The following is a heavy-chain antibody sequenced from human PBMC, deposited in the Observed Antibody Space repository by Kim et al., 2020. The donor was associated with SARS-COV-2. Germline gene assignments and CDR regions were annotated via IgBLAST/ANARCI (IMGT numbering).Heavy chain of an antibody. CDR2: LFSDSRT. CDR3: ARHDWFDP. CDR1: GFTFSADH. V-gene: IGHV3-53*01. Sequence: GGSLRLSCAASGFTFSADHMSWVRQAPGKGLEWVSLLFSDSRTFYADSVKGRFTISIDDSTNTEYLEMNSLRPEDTAAYYCARHDWFDPWGHGTQVTVSS. J-gene: IGHJ5*02.